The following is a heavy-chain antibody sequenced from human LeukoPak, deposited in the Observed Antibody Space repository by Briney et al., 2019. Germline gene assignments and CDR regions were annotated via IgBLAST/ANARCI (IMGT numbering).Heavy chain of an antibody. J-gene: IGHJ5*02. CDR3: ARESDTAMVGGNWFDP. Sequence: PSETLSLTCTVSGGSISSHYWSWIRQPPGKGLEWIGYIYYSGSTNYNPSLKSRVTISVDTSKNQFSLKLSSVIAADTAVYYCARESDTAMVGGNWFDPWGQGTLVTVSS. V-gene: IGHV4-59*11. CDR2: IYYSGST. D-gene: IGHD5-18*01. CDR1: GGSISSHY.